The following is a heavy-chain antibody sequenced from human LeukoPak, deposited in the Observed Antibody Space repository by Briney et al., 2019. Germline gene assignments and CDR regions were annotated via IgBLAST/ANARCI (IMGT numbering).Heavy chain of an antibody. J-gene: IGHJ4*02. CDR1: GYTFTSYY. CDR2: IIPIFGTA. V-gene: IGHV1-69*06. Sequence: ASVKVSCKASGYTFTSYYIHWVRQAPGQGLEWMGGIIPIFGTANYAQKFQGRVTITADKSTSTAYMELSSLRSEDTAVYYCARSSIIAAAGPYYFDYWGQGTLVTASS. CDR3: ARSSIIAAAGPYYFDY. D-gene: IGHD6-13*01.